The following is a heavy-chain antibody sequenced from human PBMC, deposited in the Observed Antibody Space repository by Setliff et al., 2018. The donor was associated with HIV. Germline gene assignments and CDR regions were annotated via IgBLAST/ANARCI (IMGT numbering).Heavy chain of an antibody. Sequence: PGGSLKISCKGSGYSFTSNWSGWVRQMPGKGLEWMGIIHPVDSATRYSPSFQGQVTISADQSISTAYLPWSTLKASDTAIYYCARHRHTAAGTLDAFDIWGQGTVVTVS. D-gene: IGHD6-13*01. J-gene: IGHJ3*02. CDR2: IHPVDSAT. V-gene: IGHV5-51*01. CDR3: ARHRHTAAGTLDAFDI. CDR1: GYSFTSNW.